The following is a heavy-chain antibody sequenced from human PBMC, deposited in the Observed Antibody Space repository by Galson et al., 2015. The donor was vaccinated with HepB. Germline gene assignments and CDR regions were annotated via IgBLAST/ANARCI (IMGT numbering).Heavy chain of an antibody. D-gene: IGHD3-22*01. CDR2: INGRSGSI. CDR1: GFTLDTFS. CDR3: ARDATYDSSGYQYFFDY. Sequence: SLRLSCAASGFTLDTFSMNWVRQAPGKGLEWVSHINGRSGSIVYADSVKGRFTISRDDAKNSLYLQMNSLRAEDTAVYYCARDATYDSSGYQYFFDYWGQGTLVTVSS. V-gene: IGHV3-48*01. J-gene: IGHJ4*02.